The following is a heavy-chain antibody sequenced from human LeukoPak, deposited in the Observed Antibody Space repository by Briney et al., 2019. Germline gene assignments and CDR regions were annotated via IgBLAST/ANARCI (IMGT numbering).Heavy chain of an antibody. CDR1: GGTFNSNA. CDR2: IIPIFGST. V-gene: IGHV1-69*05. J-gene: IGHJ5*02. Sequence: ASVKVSCKASGGTFNSNAFHWVRQAPGQGLEWMGGIIPIFGSTKYAQKFQGRVTVTTDESTGTAYMVLSDLRSDDTAVYYCARGRSGIPAVTYNWFDPWGQGTLVTVTS. D-gene: IGHD2-15*01. CDR3: ARGRSGIPAVTYNWFDP.